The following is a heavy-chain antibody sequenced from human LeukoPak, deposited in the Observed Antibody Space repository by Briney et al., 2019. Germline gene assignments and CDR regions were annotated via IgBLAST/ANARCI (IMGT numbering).Heavy chain of an antibody. CDR2: ISYDGSNK. Sequence: PGRSLRLSCAASGFTFSSYGMHWVRQAPGKGLEWVAVISYDGSNKYYADSVKGRFTISRDNSKNTLYLQMNSLRAEDTAVYYCAKDGRLRAFDYWGQGTLVTVSS. J-gene: IGHJ4*02. CDR1: GFTFSSYG. CDR3: AKDGRLRAFDY. D-gene: IGHD4-17*01. V-gene: IGHV3-30*18.